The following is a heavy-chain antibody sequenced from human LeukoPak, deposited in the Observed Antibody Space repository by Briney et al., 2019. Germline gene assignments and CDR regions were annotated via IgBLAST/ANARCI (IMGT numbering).Heavy chain of an antibody. CDR1: GFTFSSYE. CDR2: ISSSGSKI. V-gene: IGHV3-48*03. D-gene: IGHD3-22*01. Sequence: GGSLRLSCAASGFTFSSYEMNWVRQAPGKGLEWVLYISSSGSKIYYADSVKGRFTISRDNAKNSLYLQMNSLRAEDTAVYYCARDRARVTGSGYYDYWGQGTLVTVSS. CDR3: ARDRARVTGSGYYDY. J-gene: IGHJ4*02.